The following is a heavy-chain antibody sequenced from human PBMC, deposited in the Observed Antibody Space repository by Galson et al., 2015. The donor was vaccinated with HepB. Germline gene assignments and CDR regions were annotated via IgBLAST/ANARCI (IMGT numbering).Heavy chain of an antibody. V-gene: IGHV4-61*08. CDR1: GGSISSGGYY. CDR2: IYTSGST. D-gene: IGHD3-9*01. CDR3: ARAGLHVLRYFDWPTWGFDP. J-gene: IGHJ5*02. Sequence: SETLSLTCAVSGGSISSGGYYWSWIRQPPGKGLEWIGRIYTSGSTNYNPSLKSRVTMSVDTSKNQFALKLSSVTAADAAVYYCARAGLHVLRYFDWPTWGFDPWGQGTLVAVSS.